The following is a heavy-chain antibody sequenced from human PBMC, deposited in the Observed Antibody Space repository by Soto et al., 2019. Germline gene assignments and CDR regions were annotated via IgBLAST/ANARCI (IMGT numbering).Heavy chain of an antibody. D-gene: IGHD3-10*01. CDR3: ATDLYGSGSPHGSGDMDV. CDR1: GYTLAELS. Sequence: ASVKVSCKVSGYTLAELSMHWVRQAPGKGLEWMGGFDPEDGETIYAQKFQGRVTMTEDTSTDTAYMELSSLRSEDTAVYYCATDLYGSGSPHGSGDMDVWGQGTTVTVSS. V-gene: IGHV1-24*01. CDR2: FDPEDGET. J-gene: IGHJ6*02.